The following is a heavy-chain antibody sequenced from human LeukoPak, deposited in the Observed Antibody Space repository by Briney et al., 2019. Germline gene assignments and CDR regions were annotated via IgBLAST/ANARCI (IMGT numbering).Heavy chain of an antibody. J-gene: IGHJ6*03. V-gene: IGHV1-69*02. Sequence: SVKVSCKASGGTFNSYTISWVRQAPGQGLEWMGRIIPILGIANYAQKFQGRVTITADKSTSTAYMELSSLRSEDTAVYYCARGGYDILTGYYGDYYYYMDVWGKGTTVTVSS. CDR2: IIPILGIA. D-gene: IGHD3-9*01. CDR3: ARGGYDILTGYYGDYYYYMDV. CDR1: GGTFNSYT.